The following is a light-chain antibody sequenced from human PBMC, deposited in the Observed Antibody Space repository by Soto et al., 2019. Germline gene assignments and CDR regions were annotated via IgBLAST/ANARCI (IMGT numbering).Light chain of an antibody. V-gene: IGKV1-39*01. Sequence: DIQMTQSPSSLSASVGDRVTITCRASQSSNNYLNWYQQKPGKAPKLLIYAASSLQSGVPSNFSGSGSGTDFTLTISSLQPEDFATYYCQQSYSTPFTFGPGTKVDIK. CDR2: AAS. CDR3: QQSYSTPFT. CDR1: QSSNNY. J-gene: IGKJ3*01.